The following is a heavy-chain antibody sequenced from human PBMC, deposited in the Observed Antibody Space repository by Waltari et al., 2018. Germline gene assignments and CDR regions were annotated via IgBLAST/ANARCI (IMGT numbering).Heavy chain of an antibody. Sequence: QVQLVESGGGVVQPGRSLRPSCAASGFTFSSHAMHWVRQAPGKGLEWVAVIWYDGSNKYYADSVKGRFTISRGNSKNTLYLQINSLRAEDTAVYYCARAHYDILTGKDYWGQGTLVTVSS. CDR3: ARAHYDILTGKDY. CDR1: GFTFSSHA. V-gene: IGHV3-33*01. D-gene: IGHD3-9*01. J-gene: IGHJ4*02. CDR2: IWYDGSNK.